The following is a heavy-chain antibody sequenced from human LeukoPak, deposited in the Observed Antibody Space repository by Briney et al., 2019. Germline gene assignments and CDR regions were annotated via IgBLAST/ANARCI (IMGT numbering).Heavy chain of an antibody. CDR1: GFTFDDYA. V-gene: IGHV3-9*01. J-gene: IGHJ4*02. CDR2: ISWNSGSI. D-gene: IGHD6-6*01. Sequence: SLRLSCAASGFTFDDYAMHWVRQAPGKGLEWVSGISWNSGSIGYADSVKGRFTISRDNAKNSLYLQMNSLRAEDTAVYYCAKDLWIAARPGYYFDYWGQGTLVTVSS. CDR3: AKDLWIAARPGYYFDY.